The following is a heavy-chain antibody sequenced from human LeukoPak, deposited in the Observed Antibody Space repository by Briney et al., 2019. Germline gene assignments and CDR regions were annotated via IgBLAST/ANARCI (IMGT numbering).Heavy chain of an antibody. CDR2: ICYSGST. Sequence: PSETLSLTCTVSGGSISSSSYYWGWIRQPPGKGLEWIGSICYSGSTNYNPSLKSRVTISVDTSKNQFSLKLSSVTAADTAVYYCARDAFDIWGQGTMVTVSS. V-gene: IGHV4-39*07. J-gene: IGHJ3*02. CDR1: GGSISSSSYY. CDR3: ARDAFDI.